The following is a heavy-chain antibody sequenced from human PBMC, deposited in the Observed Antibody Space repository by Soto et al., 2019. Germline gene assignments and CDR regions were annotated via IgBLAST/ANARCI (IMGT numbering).Heavy chain of an antibody. D-gene: IGHD2-15*01. CDR1: GYTFTGYY. J-gene: IGHJ4*02. V-gene: IGHV1-2*04. Sequence: ASVKVSCKASGYTFTGYYMHWVRQAPGQGLEWMGWINPSSGGTNYAQKFQGWVTMTRDTSISTAYMELSRLTSDDTAVYYCARQHFFSVVSPFDSWGQGTLVTVSS. CDR3: ARQHFFSVVSPFDS. CDR2: INPSSGGT.